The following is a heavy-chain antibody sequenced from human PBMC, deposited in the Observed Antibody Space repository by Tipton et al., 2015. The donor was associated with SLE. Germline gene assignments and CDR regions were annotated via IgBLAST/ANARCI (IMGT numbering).Heavy chain of an antibody. V-gene: IGHV4-39*07. D-gene: IGHD3-10*01. CDR3: AREHLLITVGWLDP. CDR2: INYRGST. CDR1: VDSLTSSSSY. Sequence: LRLSCTVSVDSLTSSSSYWGWIRQPPGKGLEWIGTINYRGSTYYNTSLQSRVTISVDRSKYQFSLKLTSVTAADTAVYYCAREHLLITVGWLDPWGQGTLVTVSS. J-gene: IGHJ5*02.